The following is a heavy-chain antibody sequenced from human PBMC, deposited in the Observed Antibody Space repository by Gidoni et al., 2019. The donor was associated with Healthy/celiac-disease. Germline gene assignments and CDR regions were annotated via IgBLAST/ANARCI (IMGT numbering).Heavy chain of an antibody. CDR3: AKWIRGDYYDSSGSYFDL. D-gene: IGHD3-22*01. Sequence: EVQLLESGGGLVQPGGSLRLSCAASGFHFSSYAMSWVRQAPGKGLGWVSAISGSGGSTYYADSVKGRFTISRDNSKNTLYLQMNSLRAEDTAVYYCAKWIRGDYYDSSGSYFDLWGRGTLVTVSS. J-gene: IGHJ2*01. CDR2: ISGSGGST. CDR1: GFHFSSYA. V-gene: IGHV3-23*01.